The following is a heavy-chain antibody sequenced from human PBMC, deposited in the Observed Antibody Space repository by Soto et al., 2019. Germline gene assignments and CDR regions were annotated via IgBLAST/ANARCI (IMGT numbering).Heavy chain of an antibody. J-gene: IGHJ6*02. CDR2: ISSSSSYI. D-gene: IGHD3-3*01. CDR3: ARDRTPIALTSVVDV. V-gene: IGHV3-21*01. Sequence: EVQLVESGGGLVKPGGSLRLSCAASGFTFSSYSMNWVRQAPGKGLEWVSSISSSSSYIYYADSVKGRFTISRDNAKNSLYLQMNSLRAEDTAVYYCARDRTPIALTSVVDVWGQGTTVTVSS. CDR1: GFTFSSYS.